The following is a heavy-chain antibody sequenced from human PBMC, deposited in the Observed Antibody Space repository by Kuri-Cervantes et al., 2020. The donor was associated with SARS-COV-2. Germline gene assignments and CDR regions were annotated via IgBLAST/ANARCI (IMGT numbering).Heavy chain of an antibody. CDR1: GFSFSTYG. J-gene: IGHJ1*01. V-gene: IGHV3-30*19. CDR3: ARDWVAAAGQAEYFQH. CDR2: IWYDGSNK. D-gene: IGHD6-13*01. Sequence: GESLKISCAASGFSFSTYGIHWVRQAPGKGLQWVAVIWYDGSNKYYADSVKGRFTISRDNSKNTVFLQMNSLRVEDTAVYYCARDWVAAAGQAEYFQHWGQGTRVTVSS.